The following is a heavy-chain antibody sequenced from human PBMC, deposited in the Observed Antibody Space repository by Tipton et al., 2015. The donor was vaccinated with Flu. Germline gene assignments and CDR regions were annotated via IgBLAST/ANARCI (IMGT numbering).Heavy chain of an antibody. J-gene: IGHJ3*02. CDR2: IFHSGSK. CDR1: GDSIRSSYY. Sequence: GLVKPSETLSLTCAVSGDSIRSSYYWGWIRQPPGKGLEWIGNIFHSGSKYYNPSLRSRVTISVDTSKNQISLKLTSVTAADTAVYYCARVRSGYGRDPFDIWGQGTMVTVSS. D-gene: IGHD5-12*01. CDR3: ARVRSGYGRDPFDI. V-gene: IGHV4-38-2*01.